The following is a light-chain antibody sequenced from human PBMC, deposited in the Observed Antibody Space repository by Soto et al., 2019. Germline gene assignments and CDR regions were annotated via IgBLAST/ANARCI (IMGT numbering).Light chain of an antibody. CDR1: QTIRSW. CDR3: QHYNSYSEA. Sequence: DIPMTQSPSTLSGSVGDRVTITCRASQTIRSWLAWYQQKPGKAPKLLIYKASTLKSGVPSRFSGSGSGTEFTLTISSLQPDDFATYYCQHYNSYSEALGQGTKVELK. J-gene: IGKJ1*01. CDR2: KAS. V-gene: IGKV1-5*03.